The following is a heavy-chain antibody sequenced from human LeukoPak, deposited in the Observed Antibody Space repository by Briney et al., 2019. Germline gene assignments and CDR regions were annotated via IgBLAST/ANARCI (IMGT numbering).Heavy chain of an antibody. Sequence: VASVKVSCKASGGTFSSYAISWVRQAPGQGLEWMGRIVPIFGTANYAQKFQGRVTITTDESTSTAYMELSSPRSEDTAVYYCARTGRGNWFDPWGQGTLVTVSS. D-gene: IGHD3-10*01. CDR3: ARTGRGNWFDP. CDR2: IVPIFGTA. CDR1: GGTFSSYA. J-gene: IGHJ5*02. V-gene: IGHV1-69*05.